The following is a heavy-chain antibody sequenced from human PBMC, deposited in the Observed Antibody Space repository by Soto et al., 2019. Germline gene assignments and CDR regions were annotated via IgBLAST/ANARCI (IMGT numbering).Heavy chain of an antibody. Sequence: GASVKVSCKASGYTFTSYAMHWVRQAPGQRLEWMGWINAGNGNTKYSQKFQGRVTITRDTSASTAYMELSSLRSEDTAVYYCAAPTAHYQLLPLGGMDVWGQGTTVTVSS. CDR3: AAPTAHYQLLPLGGMDV. V-gene: IGHV1-3*01. D-gene: IGHD2-2*01. CDR2: INAGNGNT. CDR1: GYTFTSYA. J-gene: IGHJ6*02.